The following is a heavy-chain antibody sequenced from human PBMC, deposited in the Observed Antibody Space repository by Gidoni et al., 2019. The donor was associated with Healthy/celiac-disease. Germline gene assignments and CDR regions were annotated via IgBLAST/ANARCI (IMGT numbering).Heavy chain of an antibody. CDR1: GFTFSSYG. V-gene: IGHV3-30*18. CDR2: ISYDGSNK. Sequence: QVQLVESGGGVVQPGRSLRLSCAASGFTFSSYGMHWVRQAPGKGLECVAVISYDGSNKYYADSVKGRFTISRDNSKNTLYLQMNSLRAEDTAVYYCAKDQPEYYYFDYWGQGTLVTVSS. CDR3: AKDQPEYYYFDY. J-gene: IGHJ4*02.